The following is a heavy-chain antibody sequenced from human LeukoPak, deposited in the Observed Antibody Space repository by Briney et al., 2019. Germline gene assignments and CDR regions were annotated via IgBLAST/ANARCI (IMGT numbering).Heavy chain of an antibody. V-gene: IGHV3-30-3*01. CDR1: GFTFSSYA. CDR3: ASATYYDSSGYPTDY. D-gene: IGHD3-22*01. Sequence: GGSLRLSCAASGFTFSSYAMHWVRQAPGKGLEWVAVISYDGSNKYYADSVKGRFTISRDNSKNTLYLQMNSLRAEVTAVYYCASATYYDSSGYPTDYWGQGTLVTVSS. CDR2: ISYDGSNK. J-gene: IGHJ4*02.